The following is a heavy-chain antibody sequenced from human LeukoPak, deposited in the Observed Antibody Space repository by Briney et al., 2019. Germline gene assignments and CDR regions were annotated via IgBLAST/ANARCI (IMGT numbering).Heavy chain of an antibody. CDR1: GSTFSDYS. J-gene: IGHJ4*02. CDR2: IRSNGGGT. Sequence: GGSLRLSCSASGSTFSDYSMHWVRQAPGKGLEYVSAIRSNGGGTNYADSVKGRFTISRDNSKNTLYLQMSSLRVEDTAVYYCVRLGGNDSDYWGQGTLVTVSS. V-gene: IGHV3-64D*06. CDR3: VRLGGNDSDY. D-gene: IGHD1-26*01.